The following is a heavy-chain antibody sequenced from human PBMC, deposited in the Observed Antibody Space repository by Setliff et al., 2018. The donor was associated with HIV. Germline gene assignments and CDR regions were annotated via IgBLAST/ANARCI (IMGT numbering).Heavy chain of an antibody. J-gene: IGHJ4*02. CDR3: TRHADYYDSSGYYYGFDY. Sequence: PGGSLRLSCAASGFTFSTYAMSWVRQAPGKGLEWVSGISGWGGSTYNADSVKGRFTISRDNSKNTLYLQMNSLRAEDTAVYYCTRHADYYDSSGYYYGFDYWGQGTLVTVSS. CDR2: ISGWGGST. D-gene: IGHD3-22*01. V-gene: IGHV3-23*01. CDR1: GFTFSTYA.